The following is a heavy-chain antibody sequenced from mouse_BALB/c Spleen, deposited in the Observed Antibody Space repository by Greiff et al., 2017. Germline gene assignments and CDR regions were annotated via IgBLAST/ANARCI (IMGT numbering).Heavy chain of an antibody. J-gene: IGHJ4*01. CDR2: INPSSGYT. D-gene: IGHD1-1*01. CDR1: GYTFTSYT. Sequence: VQLQQSGAELARPGASVKMSCKASGYTFTSYTMHWVKQRPGQGLEWIGYINPSSGYTNYNQKFKDKATLTADKSSSTAYMQLSSLTSEDSAVYYCARSSSSTLYYAMDYWGQGTSVTVSS. CDR3: ARSSSSTLYYAMDY. V-gene: IGHV1-4*01.